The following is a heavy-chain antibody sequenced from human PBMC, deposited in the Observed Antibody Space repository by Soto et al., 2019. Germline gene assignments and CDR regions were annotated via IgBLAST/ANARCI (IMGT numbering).Heavy chain of an antibody. CDR2: ISYDESNK. CDR1: GFTFSSYG. V-gene: IGHV3-30*18. D-gene: IGHD3-10*01. Sequence: QVQLVESGGGVVQPGRSLRLSCAASGFTFSSYGMHWVRQAPGKGLEWVAGISYDESNKYYADSVKGRFTISRENSKNTXYRKMTSLRATDTAVYYCAKDGGSGSYYPYCYRDRWGRGTLVTVCS. J-gene: IGHJ2*01. CDR3: AKDGGSGSYYPYCYRDR.